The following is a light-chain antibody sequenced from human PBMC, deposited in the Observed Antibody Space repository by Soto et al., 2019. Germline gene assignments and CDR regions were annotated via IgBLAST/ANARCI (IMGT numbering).Light chain of an antibody. Sequence: DIQMTQSPSTLSASVGDRVTITCRASQNVINCLAWYQQKPGKAPKLLIYQASTLETGVPSRFSGSGSGTEVTLTISSLEPDDFAAYYCQQYGSYPCTFGQGTKVEVK. CDR3: QQYGSYPCT. V-gene: IGKV1-5*03. CDR2: QAS. CDR1: QNVINC. J-gene: IGKJ1*01.